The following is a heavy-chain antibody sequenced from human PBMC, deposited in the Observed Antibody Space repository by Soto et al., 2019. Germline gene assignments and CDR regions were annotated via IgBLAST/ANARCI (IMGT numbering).Heavy chain of an antibody. Sequence: SGPTLVNPTQTLTLTCTISGFSLSTSGVGVGWIRQPPGKALEWLALIYWDDDKRYSPSLKSRLTITKDTSKNQVVLTMTNMEPVDTATYYCALIGYYYDSSGYRIFDYWGQGTLVTXSS. CDR2: IYWDDDK. D-gene: IGHD3-22*01. J-gene: IGHJ4*02. CDR1: GFSLSTSGVG. V-gene: IGHV2-5*02. CDR3: ALIGYYYDSSGYRIFDY.